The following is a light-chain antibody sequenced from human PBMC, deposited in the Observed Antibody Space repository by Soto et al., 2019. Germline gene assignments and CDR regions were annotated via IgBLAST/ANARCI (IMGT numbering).Light chain of an antibody. CDR1: SSNIGSNT. Sequence: QSVLTQPPSASGTPGQRVAISCSGSSSNIGSNTVNWYQQLPGTAPKLLIYSNDRRPSGVPDRFAGSKSGTSASLAISGLQSEYEADYYCAAWDDSLNGAYVFGTGTKVTVL. CDR3: AAWDDSLNGAYV. CDR2: SND. V-gene: IGLV1-44*01. J-gene: IGLJ1*01.